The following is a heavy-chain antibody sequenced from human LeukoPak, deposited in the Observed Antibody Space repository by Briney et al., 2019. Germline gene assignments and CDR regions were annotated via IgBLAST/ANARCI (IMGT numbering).Heavy chain of an antibody. CDR2: ISSSSSYI. J-gene: IGHJ4*02. CDR1: GFTFSSYS. V-gene: IGHV3-21*01. CDR3: ARDPFYDSSGREDY. D-gene: IGHD3-22*01. Sequence: SGGSLRLSCAASGFTFSSYSMNWVRQAPGKGLEWVSSISSSSSYIYYADSVKGRFTISRDNAKNSLYLQMNSLRAEDTAVYYRARDPFYDSSGREDYWGQGTLVTVSS.